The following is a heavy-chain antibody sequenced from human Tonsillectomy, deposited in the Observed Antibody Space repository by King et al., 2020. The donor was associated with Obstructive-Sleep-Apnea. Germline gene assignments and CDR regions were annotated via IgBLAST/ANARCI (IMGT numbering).Heavy chain of an antibody. V-gene: IGHV4-59*01. CDR1: GGYIGNYY. J-gene: IGHJ4*02. CDR3: ARGNTLTAFTH. D-gene: IGHD3-9*01. Sequence: VQLQESGPGLVRPSETLSLSCSVSGGYIGNYYWSWIRQSPGKGLEWIGYVYNPGNTNYNPSLTSRVSISLDTSKNQFSLKLSSVTAADTALYFCARGNTLTAFTHWGQGTLATVSS. CDR2: VYNPGNT.